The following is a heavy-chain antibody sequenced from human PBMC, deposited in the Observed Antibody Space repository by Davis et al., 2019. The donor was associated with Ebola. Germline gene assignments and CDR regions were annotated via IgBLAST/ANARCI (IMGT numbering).Heavy chain of an antibody. CDR3: AREDGDYEDNYYHYGMDV. J-gene: IGHJ6*02. CDR1: GYTFNGYY. CDR2: INPTSGAT. Sequence: ASVKVSCKAFGYTFNGYYIHWVRQAPGQGLEWMGWINPTSGATRCAPKFQGSITMTRDTSINTAYMELSSLTSDDTAVYYCAREDGDYEDNYYHYGMDVWGQGTTVTVPS. V-gene: IGHV1-2*04. D-gene: IGHD4-17*01.